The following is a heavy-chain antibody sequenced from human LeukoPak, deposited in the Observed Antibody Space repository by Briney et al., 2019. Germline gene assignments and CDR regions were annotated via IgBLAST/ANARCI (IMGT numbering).Heavy chain of an antibody. CDR3: ARARYYDSSGYYYFDY. Sequence: GGSLRLSCAASGFTFSSYAMHWVRQAPGKGLEYVSAISSNGGSTYYANSVKGGFTISRDNSKNTLYLQMGSLRAEDMAVYYCARARYYDSSGYYYFDYWGQGTLVTVSS. V-gene: IGHV3-64*01. J-gene: IGHJ4*02. D-gene: IGHD3-22*01. CDR1: GFTFSSYA. CDR2: ISSNGGST.